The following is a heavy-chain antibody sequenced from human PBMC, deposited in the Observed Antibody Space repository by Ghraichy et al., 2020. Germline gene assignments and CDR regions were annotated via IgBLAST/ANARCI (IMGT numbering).Heavy chain of an antibody. CDR2: ISAYNGNT. CDR3: ARAGSWFRELFSPEGDY. CDR1: GYTFTSYG. Sequence: ASVKVSCKASGYTFTSYGISWVRQAPGQGLEWMGWISAYNGNTNYAQKLQGRVTMTTDTSTSTAYMELRSLRSDDTAVYYCARAGSWFRELFSPEGDYWGQGTLVTVSS. J-gene: IGHJ4*02. D-gene: IGHD3-10*01. V-gene: IGHV1-18*01.